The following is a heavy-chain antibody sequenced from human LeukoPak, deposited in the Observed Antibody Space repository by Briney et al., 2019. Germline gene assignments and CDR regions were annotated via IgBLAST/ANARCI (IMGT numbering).Heavy chain of an antibody. V-gene: IGHV1-24*01. Sequence: ASVKVSCKVSGYTLTELSMHWVRQAPGKGFEWMGGFDPEDGETIYAQKFQGRVTMTEDTSTDTAYMELSSLRSEDTAVYYCATGYYDYVWGSYRHSNYFDYWGQGTLVTVSS. D-gene: IGHD3-16*02. CDR1: GYTLTELS. J-gene: IGHJ4*02. CDR2: FDPEDGET. CDR3: ATGYYDYVWGSYRHSNYFDY.